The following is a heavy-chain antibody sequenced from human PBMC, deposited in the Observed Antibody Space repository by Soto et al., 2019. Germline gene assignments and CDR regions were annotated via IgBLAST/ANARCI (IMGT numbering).Heavy chain of an antibody. CDR3: ARQSCSSTSCYSWVSWFDP. CDR1: GEYFSGYY. V-gene: IGHV4-34*01. Sequence: PSETLSLTCAVYGEYFSGYYWSWIRQPPGKGLEWIGEINHSGSTNYNPSLKSRVTISVDTSKNQFSLKLSSVTAADTAVYYCARQSCSSTSCYSWVSWFDPWGQGTLVTVSS. D-gene: IGHD2-2*01. J-gene: IGHJ5*02. CDR2: INHSGST.